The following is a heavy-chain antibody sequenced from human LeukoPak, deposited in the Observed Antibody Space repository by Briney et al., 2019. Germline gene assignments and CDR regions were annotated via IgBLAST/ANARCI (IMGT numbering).Heavy chain of an antibody. CDR2: IHYSGSS. D-gene: IGHD3-10*01. V-gene: IGHV4-39*01. J-gene: IGHJ5*02. Sequence: SETLSLTCTVSGGSISSSSYYWAWIRQPPGKGLEWIGSIHYSGSSYYNPSLKSRITISVDTSKNQFSLKLSSVTAADTAVYYCARAITMVRGGNNWFDPWGQGTLVTVSS. CDR1: GGSISSSSYY. CDR3: ARAITMVRGGNNWFDP.